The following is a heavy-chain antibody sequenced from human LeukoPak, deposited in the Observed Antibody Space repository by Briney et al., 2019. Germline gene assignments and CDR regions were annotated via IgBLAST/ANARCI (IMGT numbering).Heavy chain of an antibody. CDR2: INHSGST. CDR1: GGSFSGYY. Sequence: KPSETLSLTCAVYGGSFSGYYWSWIRQPPGKGLEWIGEINHSGSTNYNPSLKSRVTISVDTSKNQFSLKLSPVTAADTAVHYCATGGGSSSLFDYWGQGTLVTVSS. D-gene: IGHD6-6*01. CDR3: ATGGGSSSLFDY. V-gene: IGHV4-34*01. J-gene: IGHJ4*02.